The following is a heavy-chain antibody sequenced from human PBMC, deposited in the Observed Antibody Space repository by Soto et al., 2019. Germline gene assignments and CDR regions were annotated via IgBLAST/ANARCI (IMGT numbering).Heavy chain of an antibody. CDR2: IYRGGDT. D-gene: IGHD6-19*01. J-gene: IGHJ4*02. Sequence: PGGSLRLSCAASGVTVSYNYMSWVRQAPGKGLEWVSVIYRGGDTYYADSVKGRFTISRDNAKNTLYLQMNSLRAEDTAMYYCAGTPPGIAVAVEFRDYYFYYWGLGTLVTVSS. CDR1: GVTVSYNY. V-gene: IGHV3-53*01. CDR3: AGTPPGIAVAVEFRDYYFYY.